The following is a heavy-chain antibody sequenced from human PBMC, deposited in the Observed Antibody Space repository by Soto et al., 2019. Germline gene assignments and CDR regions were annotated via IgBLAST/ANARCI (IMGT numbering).Heavy chain of an antibody. V-gene: IGHV3-21*06. CDR2: IGSNSHYI. CDR1: GFTLSSHS. J-gene: IGHJ3*02. CDR3: ARDRTTGTTYAWDAFDT. D-gene: IGHD1-1*01. Sequence: EVQLVESGGGLVKPGGSLRVSCAASGFTLSSHSMNWVRQAPGKGLEWVSFIGSNSHYIYYADSVKGRFTISRDNAKNSLYLQMNSQRAEDTAVYYCARDRTTGTTYAWDAFDTWGQGTMVTVSS.